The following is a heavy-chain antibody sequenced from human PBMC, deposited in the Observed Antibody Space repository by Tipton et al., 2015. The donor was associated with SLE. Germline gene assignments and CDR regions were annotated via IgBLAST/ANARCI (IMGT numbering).Heavy chain of an antibody. CDR1: ADSIRRSY. V-gene: IGHV4-59*12. Sequence: LRLSCSVSADSIRRSYWGWIRQPPGKGLEWIGVLYYSGNTYYNPSLKSPVTLSIDTSKNQFSLKMRSVTAADTAVYFCARGYCSDGVCYGFGFFDYWGQGNLVTVSS. D-gene: IGHD2-8*01. CDR2: LYYSGNT. J-gene: IGHJ4*02. CDR3: ARGYCSDGVCYGFGFFDY.